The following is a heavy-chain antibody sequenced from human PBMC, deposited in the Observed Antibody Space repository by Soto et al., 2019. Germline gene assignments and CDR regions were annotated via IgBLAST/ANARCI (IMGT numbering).Heavy chain of an antibody. D-gene: IGHD3-3*01. CDR1: DGSISSSSCH. Sequence: SETLSLTCSVSDGSISSSSCHWGWIRQPPGKGLEWIGSIYYSGSTFYNPSLKSRVTISVDTSKNQFSLKLSSVTAADTAVYYCARVRGGYTFWSGYLGGYGMDVWGRGTTVTVSS. CDR2: IYYSGST. J-gene: IGHJ6*02. CDR3: ARVRGGYTFWSGYLGGYGMDV. V-gene: IGHV4-39*01.